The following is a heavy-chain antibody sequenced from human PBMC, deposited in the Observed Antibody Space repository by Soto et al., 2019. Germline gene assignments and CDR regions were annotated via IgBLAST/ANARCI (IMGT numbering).Heavy chain of an antibody. J-gene: IGHJ3*02. Sequence: EVQLVESGGGLVQPGGSLRLSCAASGFTFSDHYMDWVRQAPGKGLEWVGRTRNKANSYTTEYAASVKGRFTISRDDSKNSLYLQMNSLKTEDMAVYYCARLASAGDDFWSPPGGLDAFDIWGQGTMVTVSS. CDR3: ARLASAGDDFWSPPGGLDAFDI. D-gene: IGHD3-3*01. V-gene: IGHV3-72*01. CDR1: GFTFSDHY. CDR2: TRNKANSYTT.